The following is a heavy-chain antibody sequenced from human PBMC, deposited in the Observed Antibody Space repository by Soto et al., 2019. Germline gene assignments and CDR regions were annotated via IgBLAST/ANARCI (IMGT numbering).Heavy chain of an antibody. CDR2: ISGSGGST. D-gene: IGHD1-26*01. J-gene: IGHJ6*02. Sequence: PGGSLRLSCAASGFTFSSYAMSWVRQAPGKGLEWVSAISGSGGSTYYADSVKGRFTISRDNSKNTLYLQMNSLRAEDTAVYYCAKGVGGSYYYYGMDVWGQGTTVTVSS. CDR3: AKGVGGSYYYYGMDV. CDR1: GFTFSSYA. V-gene: IGHV3-23*01.